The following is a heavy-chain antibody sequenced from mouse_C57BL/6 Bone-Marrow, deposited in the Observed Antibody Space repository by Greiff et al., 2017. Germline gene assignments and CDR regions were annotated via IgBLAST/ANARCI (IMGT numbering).Heavy chain of an antibody. CDR2: INPNNGGT. CDR1: GYTFTDYN. D-gene: IGHD2-3*01. V-gene: IGHV1-18*01. J-gene: IGHJ2*01. Sequence: VQLKESGPELVKPGASVKIPCKASGYTFTDYNMDWVKQSHGKSLEWIGDINPNNGGTIYNQKFKGKATLTVDKSSSTAYMELRSLTSEDTAVYYCDDGYYYWGQGTTLTVSS. CDR3: DDGYYY.